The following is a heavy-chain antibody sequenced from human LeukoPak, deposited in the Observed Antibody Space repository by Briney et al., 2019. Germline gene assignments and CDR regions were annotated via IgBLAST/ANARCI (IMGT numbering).Heavy chain of an antibody. CDR3: ARSQGVVPAPYYYYYGMDV. V-gene: IGHV5-51*01. J-gene: IGHJ6*02. Sequence: GESLKISCKGSGYSFTTYWIGWVRQMPGKGLEWTGIIYPGDSDTRYSPSFQGQVTISADKSISTAYLQWSSLKASDTAMYYCARSQGVVPAPYYYYYGMDVWGQGTTVTVSS. D-gene: IGHD2-2*01. CDR2: IYPGDSDT. CDR1: GYSFTTYW.